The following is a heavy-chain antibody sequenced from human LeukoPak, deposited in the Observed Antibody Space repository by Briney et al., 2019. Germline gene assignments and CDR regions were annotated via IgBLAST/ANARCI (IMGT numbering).Heavy chain of an antibody. CDR1: GFTFSSYA. CDR2: ISYDGSNK. Sequence: GRSLRLSCAASGFTFSSYAMHWVRQAPGKGLEGVAVISYDGSNKYYADSVKGRFTISRDNSKNTLYLQMNSLRAEDTAVYYCARDSRRYSSSLGYWGQGTLVTVSS. V-gene: IGHV3-30-3*01. D-gene: IGHD6-13*01. CDR3: ARDSRRYSSSLGY. J-gene: IGHJ4*02.